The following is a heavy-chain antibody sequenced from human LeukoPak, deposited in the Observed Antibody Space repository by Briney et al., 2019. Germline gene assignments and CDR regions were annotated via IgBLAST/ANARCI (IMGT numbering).Heavy chain of an antibody. V-gene: IGHV1-46*01. CDR1: GYTFTSYY. D-gene: IGHD3-22*01. CDR2: INPSGGST. J-gene: IGHJ5*02. Sequence: ASVKVSCKASGYTFTSYYMHWVRQAPGQGLEWMGIINPSGGSTSYAQKFQGRVTITADESTSTAYMELSSLRSEDTAVYYCATSSSYYDSSGYYYPPRAWGQGTLVTVSS. CDR3: ATSSSYYDSSGYYYPPRA.